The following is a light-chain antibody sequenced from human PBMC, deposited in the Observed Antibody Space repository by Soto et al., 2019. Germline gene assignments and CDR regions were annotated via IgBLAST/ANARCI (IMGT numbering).Light chain of an antibody. CDR2: DVS. V-gene: IGLV2-14*01. CDR3: SSYTSSSTRLYV. J-gene: IGLJ1*01. Sequence: QSALTQPASVSGSPGQSITISCTGTSSDVGGYNYVSWYQQHPGKAPKLMIYDVSNRPSGVSNRFSGSKSGNTASLTISGLQAEDEADYYCSSYTSSSTRLYVFVTGTKVTV. CDR1: SSDVGGYNY.